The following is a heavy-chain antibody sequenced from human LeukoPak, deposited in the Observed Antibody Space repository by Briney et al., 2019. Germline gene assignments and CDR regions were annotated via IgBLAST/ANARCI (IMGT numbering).Heavy chain of an antibody. CDR2: MNPNSGNT. J-gene: IGHJ6*03. D-gene: IGHD4-11*01. Sequence: ASVKVSCKASGYTFTSYDINWVRQATGQGLEWMGWMNPNSGNTGYAQKFQGRVTMTRNTSISTAYMELSSLRSEDTAVYYCARDSPTVTTGYYYYMDVWGKGTTVTVSS. V-gene: IGHV1-8*01. CDR1: GYTFTSYD. CDR3: ARDSPTVTTGYYYYMDV.